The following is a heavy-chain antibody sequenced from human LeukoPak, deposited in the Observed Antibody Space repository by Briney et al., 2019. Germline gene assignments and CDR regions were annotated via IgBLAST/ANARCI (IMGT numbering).Heavy chain of an antibody. CDR3: ARRYSGVMQGYFDY. CDR2: MNPNSGNT. V-gene: IGHV1-8*01. Sequence: ASVKVSCKASGYTFSSHDINWVRQATGQGLEWTGWMNPNSGNTGYAQKFQGRVTMTRDTSISTAYMELSSLRSEDTAVYYCARRYSGVMQGYFDYWGQGTLVTVSS. CDR1: GYTFSSHD. J-gene: IGHJ4*02. D-gene: IGHD5-12*01.